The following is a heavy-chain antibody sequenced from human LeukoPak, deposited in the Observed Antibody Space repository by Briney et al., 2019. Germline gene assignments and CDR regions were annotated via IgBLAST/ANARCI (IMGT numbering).Heavy chain of an antibody. CDR3: TTEGGYLVLYSYYYYMDF. D-gene: IGHD3-22*01. CDR2: ISTSGSIT. CDR1: GFTFSDYY. V-gene: IGHV3-11*01. J-gene: IGHJ6*03. Sequence: GGSLTLSCAASGFTFSDYYMSWIRQAPGKGLQWLAYISTSGSITYYADSVKGRFTISRDNAKNSVYLQMNSLKTEDTAVYHCTTEGGYLVLYSYYYYMDFWGKGTTVTVSS.